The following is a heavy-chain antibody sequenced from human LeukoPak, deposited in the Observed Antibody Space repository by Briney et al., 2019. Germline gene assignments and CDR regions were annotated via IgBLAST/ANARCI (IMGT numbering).Heavy chain of an antibody. V-gene: IGHV3-23*01. CDR1: GFTFSNAW. J-gene: IGHJ4*02. CDR2: ISGSGGST. CDR3: AKDPYDILTGYYRDFDY. Sequence: GGSLRLSCAASGFTFSNAWMNWVRQAPGKGLEWVSAISGSGGSTYYADSVKGRFTISRDNSKNTLYLQMNSLRAEDTAVYYCAKDPYDILTGYYRDFDYWGQGTLVTVSS. D-gene: IGHD3-9*01.